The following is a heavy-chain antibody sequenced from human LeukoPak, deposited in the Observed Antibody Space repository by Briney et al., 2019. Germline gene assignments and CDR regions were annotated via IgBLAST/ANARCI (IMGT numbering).Heavy chain of an antibody. Sequence: SETLSLTCTVSGGSISSYYWSWIRQPPGKGLEWIGYIYYSGSTNYNPSLKSRVTISVDTSKNQFSLKLSSVTAADTAVYYCXXXXXXMKYYYGSGSLAGILDVWGKGTTVTVSS. J-gene: IGHJ6*04. CDR2: IYYSGST. CDR1: GGSISSYY. D-gene: IGHD3-10*01. CDR3: XXXXXXMKYYYGSGSLAGILDV. V-gene: IGHV4-59*01.